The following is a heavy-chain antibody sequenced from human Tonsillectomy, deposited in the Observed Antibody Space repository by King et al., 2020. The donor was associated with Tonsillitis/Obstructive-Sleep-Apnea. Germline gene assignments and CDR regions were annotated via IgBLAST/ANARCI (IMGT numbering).Heavy chain of an antibody. J-gene: IGHJ4*02. Sequence: VQLVESGGGVVQPGRSLRLSCAASGFTFSSYGMHWVRQAPGKGLEWVAVIWYDGSNKYYADSVKGRFTISRDNSKNTLYLQMNSLRAEDTAVYYCATPSYYDSSGYYFDDWGQGTLVTVSS. V-gene: IGHV3-33*01. CDR2: IWYDGSNK. CDR1: GFTFSSYG. CDR3: ATPSYYDSSGYYFDD. D-gene: IGHD3-22*01.